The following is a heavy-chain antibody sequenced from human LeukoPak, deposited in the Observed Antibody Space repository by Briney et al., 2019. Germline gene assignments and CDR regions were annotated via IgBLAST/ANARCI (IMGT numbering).Heavy chain of an antibody. Sequence: GGSLRLSCVASGFTFSDYAMNRVRQAPGKGLEYVSAISSNGGSTYYADSVKGRFTISRDNSKNTLYLQMSSLRAEDTAVYYCLGYCSGGSCYEDDYWGQGTLVTVSS. D-gene: IGHD2-15*01. CDR3: LGYCSGGSCYEDDY. CDR1: GFTFSDYA. CDR2: ISSNGGST. V-gene: IGHV3-64D*06. J-gene: IGHJ4*02.